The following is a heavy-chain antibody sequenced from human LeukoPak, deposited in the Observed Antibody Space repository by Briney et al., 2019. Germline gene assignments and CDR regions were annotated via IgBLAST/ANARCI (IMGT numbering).Heavy chain of an antibody. D-gene: IGHD3-22*01. V-gene: IGHV1-46*01. CDR1: GYTFTSYY. Sequence: ASVKVSCKASGYTFTSYYMHWVRQAPGQGLEWMGIINPSGGSTSYAQKFQGRVTMTRDTSTSTVYVELSSLRSEDTAVYYCARDRYYDSSGYYLLGYWGQGTLVTVSS. CDR3: ARDRYYDSSGYYLLGY. CDR2: INPSGGST. J-gene: IGHJ4*02.